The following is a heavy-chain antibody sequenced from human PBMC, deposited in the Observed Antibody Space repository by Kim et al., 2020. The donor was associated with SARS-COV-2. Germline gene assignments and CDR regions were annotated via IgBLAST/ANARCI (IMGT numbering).Heavy chain of an antibody. Sequence: SFQGQVTISADKSISTAYLQWSSLKASDTAMYYCARAAYGDFYYYGMDVWGQGTTVTVSS. D-gene: IGHD4-17*01. CDR3: ARAAYGDFYYYGMDV. J-gene: IGHJ6*02. V-gene: IGHV5-51*01.